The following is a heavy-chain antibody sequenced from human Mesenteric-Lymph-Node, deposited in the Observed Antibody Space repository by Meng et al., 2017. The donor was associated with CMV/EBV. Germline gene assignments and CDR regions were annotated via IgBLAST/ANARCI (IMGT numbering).Heavy chain of an antibody. V-gene: IGHV3-7*01. CDR3: ARDMAALGAMDV. J-gene: IGHJ6*02. D-gene: IGHD3-16*01. CDR1: GFTFNTYY. CDR2: IKQDGSVQ. Sequence: GESLKISCAASGFTFNTYYMSWVRQAAGKGLEWVASIKQDGSVQYYVDSVKGRFTISRDNAKNSLYPQMNSLRAEDTAVYFCARDMAALGAMDVWGQGTTVTVSS.